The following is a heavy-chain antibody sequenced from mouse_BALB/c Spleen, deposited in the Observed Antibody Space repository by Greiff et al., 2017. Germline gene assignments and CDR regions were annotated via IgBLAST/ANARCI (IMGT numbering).Heavy chain of an antibody. CDR1: GFTFSSFG. CDR3: ARSGYRYDGDYAMDY. Sequence: EVKLMESGGGLVQPGGSRKLSCAASGFTFSSFGMHWVRQAPEKGLEWVAYISSGSSTIYYADTVKGRFTISRDNPKNTLFLQMTSLRSEDTAMYYCARSGYRYDGDYAMDYWGQGTSVTVSS. D-gene: IGHD2-14*01. J-gene: IGHJ4*01. V-gene: IGHV5-17*02. CDR2: ISSGSSTI.